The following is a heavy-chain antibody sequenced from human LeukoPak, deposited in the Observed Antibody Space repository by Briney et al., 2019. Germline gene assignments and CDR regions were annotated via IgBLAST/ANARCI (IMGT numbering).Heavy chain of an antibody. D-gene: IGHD5-18*01. J-gene: IGHJ4*02. CDR1: GYTFTAYS. V-gene: IGHV1-2*02. CDR3: AREGYSYGRGGSDY. Sequence: ASVKVSCKASGYTFTAYSMHWVRQAPGQGLEWMGWINPDSGGTNYAQKFQGRVTMTRDTSISTAYMELSRLRSDDTAVYYCAREGYSYGRGGSDYWGQGTLVTVPS. CDR2: INPDSGGT.